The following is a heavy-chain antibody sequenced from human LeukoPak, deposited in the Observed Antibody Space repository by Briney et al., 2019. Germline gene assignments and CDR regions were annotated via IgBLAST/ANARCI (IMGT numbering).Heavy chain of an antibody. D-gene: IGHD6-6*01. CDR1: GFTFSSYG. CDR2: ISYDGSNK. Sequence: GGSLRLSCAASGFTFSSYGMHWVRQAPGKGLEWVAVISYDGSNKYYADSVKGRFTISRDNSKNTLYLQMNSLRAEDTAVYYCAKGEDNEQLVPSDYYYYYGMDVWGQGTTVTVSS. CDR3: AKGEDNEQLVPSDYYYYYGMDV. V-gene: IGHV3-30*18. J-gene: IGHJ6*02.